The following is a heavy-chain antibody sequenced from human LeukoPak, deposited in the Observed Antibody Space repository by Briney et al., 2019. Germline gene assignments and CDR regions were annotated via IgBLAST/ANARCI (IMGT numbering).Heavy chain of an antibody. CDR1: GFTFSSYA. Sequence: GGSLRLSCAASGFTFSSYAMHWVRQAPGKGLEYVSAISSNGGSTYYANSVKGRFTISRDNSKNTLYLQMGSLSAEDMAVYYCARGATTADAFDIWGQGTMVTVSS. V-gene: IGHV3-64*01. D-gene: IGHD1-26*01. J-gene: IGHJ3*02. CDR3: ARGATTADAFDI. CDR2: ISSNGGST.